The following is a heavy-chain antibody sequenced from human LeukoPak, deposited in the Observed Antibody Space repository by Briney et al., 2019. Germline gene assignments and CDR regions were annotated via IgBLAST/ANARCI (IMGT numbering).Heavy chain of an antibody. CDR3: ARVSSSWYYYGMDV. CDR1: GFTVSSNY. CDR2: IYSGGST. D-gene: IGHD6-13*01. J-gene: IGHJ6*02. V-gene: IGHV3-53*01. Sequence: GGSLRLSCAASGFTVSSNYMSWVRQAPGKGLEGVSVIYSGGSTYYADSVKGRFTISRDNSKNTLYLQMNSLRAADTAVYYCARVSSSWYYYGMDVWGQGTTVTVSS.